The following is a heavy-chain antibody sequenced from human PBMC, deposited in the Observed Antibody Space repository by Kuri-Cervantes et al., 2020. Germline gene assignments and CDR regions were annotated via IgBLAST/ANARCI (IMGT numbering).Heavy chain of an antibody. J-gene: IGHJ4*02. CDR3: ARGGAQQLEY. V-gene: IGHV4-4*02. D-gene: IGHD6-13*01. CDR2: IYHSGST. Sequence: GSLRLSCAVSGGSISSSNWWSWVRQPPGKGLEWIGEIYHSGSTNYNPSLKSRVTISVDTSKNQFSLKLSSVTAADTAVYYCARGGAQQLEYWGQGTLVTVSS. CDR1: GGSISSSNW.